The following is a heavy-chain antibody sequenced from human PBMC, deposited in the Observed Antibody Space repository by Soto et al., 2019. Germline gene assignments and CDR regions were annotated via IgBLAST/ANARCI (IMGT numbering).Heavy chain of an antibody. CDR2: IRDSGGST. CDR3: AKDRLVLSYFYYGMDV. V-gene: IGHV3-23*01. CDR1: GYTFSNYA. Sequence: EVQLLDSGGGLVQPGGSLRLSCVAYGYTFSNYAMSWVRQAPGKGLEWVSGIRDSGGSTYHADSVKGRFTISRDNSKNTLYLQMNSLRAEDTAVYYCAKDRLVLSYFYYGMDVWGQGTTVTVSS. D-gene: IGHD2-21*02. J-gene: IGHJ6*02.